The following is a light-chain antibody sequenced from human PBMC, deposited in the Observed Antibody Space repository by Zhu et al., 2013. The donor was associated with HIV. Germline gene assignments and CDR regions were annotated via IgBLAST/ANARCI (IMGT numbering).Light chain of an antibody. CDR3: QQYGRSVT. CDR2: AAS. CDR1: QTIVDNH. Sequence: EIVLTQSPGSVSLSPGEGATLSCRPSQTIVDNHLAWYLQKPGQAPRLLIYAASSRAAGTPDRFSGSGSGTNFTLTISRLEPEDFAVYYCQQYGRSVTFGGGTNRGHQT. J-gene: IGKJ4*01. V-gene: IGKV3-20*01.